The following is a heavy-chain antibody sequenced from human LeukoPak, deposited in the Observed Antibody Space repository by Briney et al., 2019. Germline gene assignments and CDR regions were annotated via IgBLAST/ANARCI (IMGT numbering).Heavy chain of an antibody. Sequence: GESLKISCKGSGSTFTNYWIGWVRQLPGKGLEWMGIIYPDSSETRYSPSFQGQVTISADKSISTAYLQWSSLKASDTAMYYCARHGTDYGGNSAPFDYWGQGTLVTVSS. CDR3: ARHGTDYGGNSAPFDY. CDR1: GSTFTNYW. D-gene: IGHD4-23*01. J-gene: IGHJ4*02. CDR2: IYPDSSET. V-gene: IGHV5-51*01.